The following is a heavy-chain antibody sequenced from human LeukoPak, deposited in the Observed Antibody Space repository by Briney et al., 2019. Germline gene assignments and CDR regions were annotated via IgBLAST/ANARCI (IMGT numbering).Heavy chain of an antibody. CDR2: FHIRGGT. CDR3: ARGDVGLCTGGNCSGYTGDYYYSLDV. Sequence: ASETLSLTCTVSGGSISSYYWSWIRQPAGKGLEWVGRFHIRGGTTYNPSLKSRVTISVDTSKNQLSLNLNSVTAADTAVYYCARGDVGLCTGGNCSGYTGDYYYSLDVWGQGTTVTVSS. D-gene: IGHD2-15*01. CDR1: GGSISSYY. J-gene: IGHJ6*02. V-gene: IGHV4-4*07.